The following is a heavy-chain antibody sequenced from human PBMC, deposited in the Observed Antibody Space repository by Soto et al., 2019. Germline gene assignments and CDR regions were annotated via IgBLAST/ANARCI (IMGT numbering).Heavy chain of an antibody. CDR2: TDYSGNT. CDR3: ARAVGDPLYYLDY. J-gene: IGHJ4*02. Sequence: QVQLQESGPGLVRPSETLSLTCTVCSDSISSYYWIWIRQSPGKGLEWIGYTDYSGNTNYNPSLKSRVTISGDTSKNQFSLRLSSVTAADTAVYYCARAVGDPLYYLDYWGQGTLVTVSS. CDR1: SDSISSYY. D-gene: IGHD6-19*01. V-gene: IGHV4-59*08.